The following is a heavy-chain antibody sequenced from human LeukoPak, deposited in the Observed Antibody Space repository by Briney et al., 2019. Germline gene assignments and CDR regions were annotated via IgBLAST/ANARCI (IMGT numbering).Heavy chain of an antibody. D-gene: IGHD3-10*01. CDR2: IRYDGSKK. J-gene: IGHJ6*03. V-gene: IGHV3-30*02. CDR1: GFIFSSYG. Sequence: GGSLRLSCAASGFIFSSYGMHWVRQAPGKGLEWVAFIRYDGSKKYYADSVKGRFTISRDNAKNSLYLQMNSLRAEDTAVYYCARGGARRTLLWFGELIAPPPGYYYYMDVWGKGTTVTISS. CDR3: ARGGARRTLLWFGELIAPPPGYYYYMDV.